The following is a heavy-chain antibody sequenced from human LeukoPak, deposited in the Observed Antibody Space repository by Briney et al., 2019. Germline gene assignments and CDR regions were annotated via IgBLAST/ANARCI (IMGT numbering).Heavy chain of an antibody. D-gene: IGHD6-13*01. CDR2: IYYSGST. CDR3: ARDKSSSWYDHWYFDL. Sequence: SETLSLTCSVSDDSLSRSVFVWGWIRQPPGKGLEWIGSIYYSGSTYYNPSLKSRVTISVDTSKNQFSLKLSSVTAADTAVYYCARDKSSSWYDHWYFDLWGRGTLVTVSS. J-gene: IGHJ2*01. CDR1: DDSLSRSVFV. V-gene: IGHV4-39*07.